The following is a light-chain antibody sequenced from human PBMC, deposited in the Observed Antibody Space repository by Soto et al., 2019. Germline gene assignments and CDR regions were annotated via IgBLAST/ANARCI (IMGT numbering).Light chain of an antibody. J-gene: IGLJ2*01. Sequence: QSVLAQPTSVSGAPGQRVTMSCTGSSSNIGAGYDVHWYQQLPGTAPKLLIYGNSNRPSGVPDRFSGSKSGTSASLAITGLQAEDEADYYCQSYDSSLSGNVVFGGGTKLTVL. CDR3: QSYDSSLSGNVV. CDR1: SSNIGAGYD. V-gene: IGLV1-40*01. CDR2: GNS.